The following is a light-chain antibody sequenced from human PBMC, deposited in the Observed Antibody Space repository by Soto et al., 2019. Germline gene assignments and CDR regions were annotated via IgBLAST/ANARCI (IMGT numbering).Light chain of an antibody. CDR2: LGS. V-gene: IGKV2-28*01. CDR1: QRLLHSNGNTF. CDR3: MQALQTPYT. Sequence: VMTPSPASLTVTPGEPASISCRSSQRLLHSNGNTFLDWYLQKPGQSPQLLIYLGSNRASGVPDRVSGSEAGTDFTLKISRVEAEDVGVYYCMQALQTPYTFGQGTKVDIK. J-gene: IGKJ2*01.